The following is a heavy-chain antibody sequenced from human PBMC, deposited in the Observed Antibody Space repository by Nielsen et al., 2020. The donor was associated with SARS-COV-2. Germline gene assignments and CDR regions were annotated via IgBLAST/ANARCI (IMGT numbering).Heavy chain of an antibody. CDR3: AKDPGQLVISFLDYYYGMDV. J-gene: IGHJ6*02. V-gene: IGHV3-23*01. Sequence: GESLKISCAASGFTFSSYAMSWVRQAPGKGLEWVSALSGSGGSTYNADSVKGRFTISRDNSKNTLYLQMNSLRAEDTAVYYCAKDPGQLVISFLDYYYGMDVWGQGTTVTVSS. D-gene: IGHD6-13*01. CDR1: GFTFSSYA. CDR2: LSGSGGST.